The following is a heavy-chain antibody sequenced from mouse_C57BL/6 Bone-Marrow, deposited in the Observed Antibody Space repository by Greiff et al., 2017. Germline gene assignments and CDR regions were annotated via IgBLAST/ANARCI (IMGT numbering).Heavy chain of an antibody. CDR2: IDPNSGGT. Sequence: QVQLQQSGAELVKPGASVKLSCKASGYTFTSYWMHWVKQRPGRGLEWIGRIDPNSGGTKYNEKFKSKATLTVDKPSSTAYMQLSSLTSEDSAVYYCAREITTVVADWYFDVWGTGTTVTVSS. CDR1: GYTFTSYW. V-gene: IGHV1-72*01. J-gene: IGHJ1*03. CDR3: AREITTVVADWYFDV. D-gene: IGHD1-1*01.